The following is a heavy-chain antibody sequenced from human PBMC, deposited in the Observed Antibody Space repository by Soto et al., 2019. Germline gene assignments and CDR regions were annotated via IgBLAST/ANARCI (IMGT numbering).Heavy chain of an antibody. CDR3: VRGSSGLH. D-gene: IGHD3-22*01. CDR2: IYSGGNT. Sequence: VQLVESGGGLVHPGGSLRLSCAASGFNVSNQYMSWVRQAPGKGLEWVSVIYSGGNTDYADSVKGRFIISRDNSKHTMSLQMNQLRAEDTALYCCVRGSSGLHWGQGTLVTVSS. V-gene: IGHV3-66*01. J-gene: IGHJ4*02. CDR1: GFNVSNQY.